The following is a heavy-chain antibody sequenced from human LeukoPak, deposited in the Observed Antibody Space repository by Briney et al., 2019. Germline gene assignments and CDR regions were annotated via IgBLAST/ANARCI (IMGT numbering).Heavy chain of an antibody. CDR2: IIPILGIA. D-gene: IGHD2-2*01. CDR3: ASPRALYCSSTSCQTANGAFDI. V-gene: IGHV1-69*02. CDR1: GGTFSSYT. Sequence: ASVKVSCKASGGTFSSYTISWVRQAPGQGLEWMGRIIPILGIADYAQKFQCGVTITADKSTSTAYMELSSLRSEDTAVYYCASPRALYCSSTSCQTANGAFDIWGQGTMVTVSS. J-gene: IGHJ3*02.